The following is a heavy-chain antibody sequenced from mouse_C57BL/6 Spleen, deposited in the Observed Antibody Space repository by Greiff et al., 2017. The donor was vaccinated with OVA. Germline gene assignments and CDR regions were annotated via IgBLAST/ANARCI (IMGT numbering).Heavy chain of an antibody. CDR1: GYAFSSYW. V-gene: IGHV1-82*01. CDR3: ARSDGYYVAH. Sequence: VQRVESGPELVKPGASVKISCKASGYAFSSYWMNWVKQRPGKGLEWIGRIYPGDGDTNYNGKFKGKATLTADKSSSTAYMQLSSLTSEDSAVYFCARSDGYYVAHWGQGTTLTVSS. J-gene: IGHJ2*01. D-gene: IGHD2-3*01. CDR2: IYPGDGDT.